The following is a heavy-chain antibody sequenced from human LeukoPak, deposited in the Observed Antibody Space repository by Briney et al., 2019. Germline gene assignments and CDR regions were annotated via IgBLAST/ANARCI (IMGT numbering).Heavy chain of an antibody. J-gene: IGHJ5*02. CDR2: INHSGST. CDR1: GGSFSGYY. D-gene: IGHD3-10*01. CDR3: ARGRGEQGLYGSGSYYKGRGRNWFDP. Sequence: PSETLSLTCAVYGGSFSGYYWSWIRQPPGKGLEWIGEINHSGSTNYNPSLKSRVTISVDTSKNQFSLKLSSVTAADTAVYYCARGRGEQGLYGSGSYYKGRGRNWFDPWGQGTLVTVSS. V-gene: IGHV4-34*01.